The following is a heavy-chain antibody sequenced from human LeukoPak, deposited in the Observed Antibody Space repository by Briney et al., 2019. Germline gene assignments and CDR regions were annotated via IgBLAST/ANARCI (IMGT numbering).Heavy chain of an antibody. J-gene: IGHJ4*02. CDR3: ARDSHYYGSGSYYFY. V-gene: IGHV1-18*01. CDR2: ISAYNGNT. Sequence: ASVKVSCKASGHTFTSYGISWVRQAPGQGLEWMGWISAYNGNTNYAQKLQGRVTMTTDTSTSTAYMELRSLRSDDTAVYYCARDSHYYGSGSYYFYWGQGTLVTVSS. CDR1: GHTFTSYG. D-gene: IGHD3-10*01.